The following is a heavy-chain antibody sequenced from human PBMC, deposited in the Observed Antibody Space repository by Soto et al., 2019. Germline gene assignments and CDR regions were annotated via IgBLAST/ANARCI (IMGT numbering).Heavy chain of an antibody. CDR2: INSDGSVS. Sequence: EVQLVESGGGLVQPGGSLRLSCAASGFTFSNYWMYWVRQAPGKGLEWVSRINSDGSVSSHADSVKGRLTISRDNVKNTLYLHMDSLRAEYTAVYYCAIGYCVGGTCYSLAGSFYYYMDVWGKGTTGTVFS. CDR1: GFTFSNYW. J-gene: IGHJ6*03. D-gene: IGHD2-15*01. CDR3: AIGYCVGGTCYSLAGSFYYYMDV. V-gene: IGHV3-74*02.